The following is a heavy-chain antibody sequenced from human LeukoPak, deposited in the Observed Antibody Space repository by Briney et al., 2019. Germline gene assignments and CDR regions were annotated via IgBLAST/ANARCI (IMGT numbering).Heavy chain of an antibody. V-gene: IGHV4-39*01. Sequence: MPSETLSLTCTVSGGSISSSSYYRGWIRQPPGKGLEWIGSIYYSGSTYYNPSLKSRVTISVDTSKNQFSLKLSSVTAADTAVYYCARHGFLAVAGIDYWGQGTLVTVSS. CDR1: GGSISSSSYY. D-gene: IGHD6-19*01. J-gene: IGHJ4*02. CDR3: ARHGFLAVAGIDY. CDR2: IYYSGST.